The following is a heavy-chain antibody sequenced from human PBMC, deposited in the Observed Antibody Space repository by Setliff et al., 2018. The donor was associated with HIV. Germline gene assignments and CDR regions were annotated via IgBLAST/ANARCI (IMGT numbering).Heavy chain of an antibody. V-gene: IGHV4-61*09. CDR1: GGSISSGTYH. D-gene: IGHD3-3*01. Sequence: SETLSLTCTVSGGSISSGTYHWGWIRQPAGKGLEWIGHMYTSGSTKYNPSLKSRVTISVDRSKNQFSLKLRAETAADTAVYYCARGFEGFDSWGQGTLVTVSS. CDR3: ARGFEGFDS. J-gene: IGHJ4*02. CDR2: MYTSGST.